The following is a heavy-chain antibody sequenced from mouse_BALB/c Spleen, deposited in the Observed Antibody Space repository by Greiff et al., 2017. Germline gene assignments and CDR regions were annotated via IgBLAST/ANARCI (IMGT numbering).Heavy chain of an antibody. J-gene: IGHJ4*01. CDR3: ARGVRRGSYYAMDY. D-gene: IGHD2-14*01. CDR1: GFSLTSYG. V-gene: IGHV2-9*02. CDR2: IWAGGST. Sequence: VQLQQSGPGLVAPSQSLSITCTVSGFSLTSYGVHWVRQPPGKGLEWLGVIWAGGSTNYNSALMSRLSISKDNSKSQVFLKMNSLQTDDTAMYYCARGVRRGSYYAMDYWGQGTSVTVSS.